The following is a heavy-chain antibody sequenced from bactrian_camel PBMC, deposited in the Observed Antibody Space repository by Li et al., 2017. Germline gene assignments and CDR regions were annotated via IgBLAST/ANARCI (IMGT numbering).Heavy chain of an antibody. CDR3: ATGYGWGNRY. Sequence: HVQLVESGGGLVQPGGSLRLSCAASGFTFSSYGMSWVRQAPGKGLQWVASLNTDGREANYAVSVEGRFTISRDNAKNTVNLQMNSLKSEDTALYYCATGYGWGNRYWGQGTQVTVS. CDR1: GFTFSSYG. J-gene: IGHJ4*01. V-gene: IGHV3-2*01. D-gene: IGHD5*01. CDR2: LNTDGREA.